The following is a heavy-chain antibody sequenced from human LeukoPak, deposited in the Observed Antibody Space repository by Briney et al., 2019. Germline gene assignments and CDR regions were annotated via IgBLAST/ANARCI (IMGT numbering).Heavy chain of an antibody. CDR1: GFTFSSYW. CDR3: ARVRGPLAVAGLMYDY. Sequence: GGSLRLSCAASGFTFSSYWMNWARQAPGKGLEWVASINHNGNVNYYVDSVKGRFTISRDNAKNSLYLQMSNLRAEDTAVYYCARVRGPLAVAGLMYDYWGQGTLVTVSS. CDR2: INHNGNVN. D-gene: IGHD6-19*01. V-gene: IGHV3-7*03. J-gene: IGHJ4*02.